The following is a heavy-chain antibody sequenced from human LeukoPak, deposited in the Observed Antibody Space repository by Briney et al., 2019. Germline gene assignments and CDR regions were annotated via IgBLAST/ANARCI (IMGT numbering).Heavy chain of an antibody. CDR3: AMTGDAGIFGFDY. CDR2: ISPADSDT. V-gene: IGHV5-51*01. CDR1: GYSFTSSW. D-gene: IGHD7-27*01. Sequence: GESLKISCKGSGYSFTSSWIGWVRQMPGKGLEWMGIISPADSDTRYSPSFQGQVTISADKSISTAYVQWSSLKASDTAMYYCAMTGDAGIFGFDYWGQGTLVTVSS. J-gene: IGHJ4*02.